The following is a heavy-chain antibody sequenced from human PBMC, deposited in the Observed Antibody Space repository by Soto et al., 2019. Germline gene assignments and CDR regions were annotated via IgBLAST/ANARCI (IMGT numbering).Heavy chain of an antibody. CDR2: ISAYNGNT. Sequence: ASVKVSCKASGYTFTSYGISWVRQAPGQGLEWMGWISAYNGNTNYAQKLQGRVTMTTDTSTSTAYMELRSLRSDDTAVYYCARDLVRGVINTIGYYYYGMDVWGQGTTVTVSS. D-gene: IGHD3-10*01. CDR3: ARDLVRGVINTIGYYYYGMDV. V-gene: IGHV1-18*04. J-gene: IGHJ6*02. CDR1: GYTFTSYG.